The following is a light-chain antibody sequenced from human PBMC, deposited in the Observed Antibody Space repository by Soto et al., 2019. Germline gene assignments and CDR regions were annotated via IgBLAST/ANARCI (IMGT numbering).Light chain of an antibody. CDR1: QSVSSNY. CDR2: GAS. J-gene: IGKJ3*01. Sequence: EIVLTQSPGTLSLSPGERATLSCRASQSVSSNYLAWFQQKPGQAPRLLVYGASSRATGIPDRFSGSGSGTDFTLTISRLEPEEFAVYYCQQYGRSPFTFGPGTKVDIK. CDR3: QQYGRSPFT. V-gene: IGKV3-20*01.